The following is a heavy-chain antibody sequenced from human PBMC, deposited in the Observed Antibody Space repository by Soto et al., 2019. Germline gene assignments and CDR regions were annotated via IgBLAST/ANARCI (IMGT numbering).Heavy chain of an antibody. J-gene: IGHJ4*02. D-gene: IGHD3-22*01. CDR3: ARGPHEPYYYDSSGYYAPYYFDY. Sequence: PSETLSLTCAVYGGSFSGYYWSWIRQPPGKGLEWIGEINHSRSTNYNPSLKSRVTISVDTSKNQFSLKLSSVTAADTAVYYCARGPHEPYYYDSSGYYAPYYFDYWGQGTLVTVSS. CDR1: GGSFSGYY. CDR2: INHSRST. V-gene: IGHV4-34*01.